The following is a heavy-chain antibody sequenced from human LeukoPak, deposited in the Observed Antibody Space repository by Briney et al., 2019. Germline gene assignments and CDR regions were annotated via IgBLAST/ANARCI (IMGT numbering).Heavy chain of an antibody. CDR2: IGPTGTDR. J-gene: IGHJ4*02. D-gene: IGHD1-14*01. Sequence: GGSLRLSCAASGFTFSSCGFNWVRQAPGKGLEWVSSIGPTGTDRYYADSVRGRFTISRDNAKNSMYLQMDNLRDEDTAVYYCSTETIGRHYDYWGQRTLLTVSS. V-gene: IGHV3-21*01. CDR1: GFTFSSCG. CDR3: STETIGRHYDY.